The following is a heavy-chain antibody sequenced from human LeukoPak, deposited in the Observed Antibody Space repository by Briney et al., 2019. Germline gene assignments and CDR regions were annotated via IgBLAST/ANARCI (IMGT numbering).Heavy chain of an antibody. CDR1: GGSFSGYY. CDR3: ARDTSY. J-gene: IGHJ4*02. D-gene: IGHD1-26*01. CDR2: IYYSGST. Sequence: SETLSLTCAVYGGSFSGYYWSWIRQPPGKGLEWIGYIYYSGSTNYNPSLKSRVTISVDTSKNQFSLKLSSVTAADTAVYYCARDTSYWGQGTLVTVSS. V-gene: IGHV4-59*01.